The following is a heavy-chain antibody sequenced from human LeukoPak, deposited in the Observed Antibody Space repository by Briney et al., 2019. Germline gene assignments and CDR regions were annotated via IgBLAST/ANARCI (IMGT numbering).Heavy chain of an antibody. J-gene: IGHJ4*02. Sequence: SQTLSVTCAISGDSVSSINGAWNWVRQSPSRGLEWLGRTYYRSKWYSDYAVPIQGRMSINPDTSKNQFTLHLFSVTPDDTAVYYCAGDVATTGWYTFDYWGQGTRVTVSS. V-gene: IGHV6-1*01. CDR2: TYYRSKWYS. CDR1: GDSVSSINGA. CDR3: AGDVATTGWYTFDY. D-gene: IGHD6-19*01.